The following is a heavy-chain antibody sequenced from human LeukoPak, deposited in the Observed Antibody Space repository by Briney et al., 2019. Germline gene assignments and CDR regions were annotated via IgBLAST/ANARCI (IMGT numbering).Heavy chain of an antibody. J-gene: IGHJ3*02. D-gene: IGHD2-15*01. CDR1: GGSINNYY. Sequence: SETLSLSCTVSGGSINNYYWSWIRKTAGKGLEWIGRIYTRGSTNYNPSLKSRVTMSVDTSKNQFSLKLSSVTAADTAVYYCARGRYCSADICSGGDAFDIWGQGTMVSVSS. CDR3: ARGRYCSADICSGGDAFDI. V-gene: IGHV4-4*07. CDR2: IYTRGST.